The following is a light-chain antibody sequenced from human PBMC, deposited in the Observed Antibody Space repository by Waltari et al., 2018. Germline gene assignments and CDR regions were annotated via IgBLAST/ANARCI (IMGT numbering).Light chain of an antibody. V-gene: IGKV3-15*01. J-gene: IGKJ4*02. CDR3: QQYNDWPPLT. Sequence: ETVMTQSPATLSVSPGERATLSCRASQSVSSNLAWYQQKPRQPPRLLIYGASTRATGIPARFSGSGSGTEFTLTISSLQSEDFAVYYCQQYNDWPPLTFGGGTKVEIK. CDR2: GAS. CDR1: QSVSSN.